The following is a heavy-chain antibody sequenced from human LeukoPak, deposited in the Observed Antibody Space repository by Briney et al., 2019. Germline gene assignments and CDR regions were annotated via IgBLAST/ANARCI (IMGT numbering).Heavy chain of an antibody. CDR3: TRERGSGYDIIRYYFDY. D-gene: IGHD5-12*01. CDR1: GGSISSDDYY. V-gene: IGHV4-30-4*01. CDR2: IYYSGST. J-gene: IGHJ4*02. Sequence: SQTLSLTCTVSGGSISSDDYYWSWIRQPPGKGLEWIEYIYYSGSTYYNPSLKSRVTISVDTSKNQFSLKLSSVTAADTAVYYCTRERGSGYDIIRYYFDYWGQGTLVTVSS.